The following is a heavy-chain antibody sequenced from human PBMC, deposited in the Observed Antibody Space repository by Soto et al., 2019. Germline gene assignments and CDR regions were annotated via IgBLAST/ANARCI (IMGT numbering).Heavy chain of an antibody. CDR3: ARVYCSDASCYSPDDAFDF. Sequence: VQLVESGGGLVQPGGSLRLSCGASGFTFSSYWMSWVRQAPGKGLEWVANIKQDGDEKYYGDSVKGRFTISRDNAKNSLDLQMNSLRAEDTAVYYCARVYCSDASCYSPDDAFDFWGQGTMVSVSS. CDR1: GFTFSSYW. CDR2: IKQDGDEK. D-gene: IGHD2-15*01. V-gene: IGHV3-7*01. J-gene: IGHJ3*01.